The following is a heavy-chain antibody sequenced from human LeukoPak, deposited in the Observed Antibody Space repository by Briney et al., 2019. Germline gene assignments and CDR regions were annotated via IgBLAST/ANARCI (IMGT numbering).Heavy chain of an antibody. CDR1: GGSISSSSYY. V-gene: IGHV4-61*02. Sequence: SETLSITCTVSGGSISSSSYYCSWIRQPAGKGLEWVGRIYTSGSTNYNPSLKSRVTISVDTSKNQFSLKLSSVTAADTAVYYCARERLERRDNWFAPWGQGTLVTFSS. CDR3: ARERLERRDNWFAP. D-gene: IGHD1-1*01. J-gene: IGHJ5*02. CDR2: IYTSGST.